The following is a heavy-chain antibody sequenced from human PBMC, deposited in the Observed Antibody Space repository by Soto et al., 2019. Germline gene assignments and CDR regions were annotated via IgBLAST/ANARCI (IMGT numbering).Heavy chain of an antibody. J-gene: IGHJ4*02. CDR1: GFTFSSYS. CDR3: ARDLVAAAGTVNYFDY. V-gene: IGHV3-48*02. D-gene: IGHD6-13*01. CDR2: ISSSSSTI. Sequence: GSLRLSCAASGFTFSSYSMNWVRQAPGKGLEWVSYISSSSSTIYYADSVKGRFTISRDNAKNSLYLQMNSLRDEDTAVYYCARDLVAAAGTVNYFDYWGQGTLVTVSS.